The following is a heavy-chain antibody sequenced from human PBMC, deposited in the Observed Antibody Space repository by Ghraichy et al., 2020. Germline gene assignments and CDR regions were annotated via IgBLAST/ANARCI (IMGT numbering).Heavy chain of an antibody. CDR2: IYTSGST. V-gene: IGHV4-4*07. J-gene: IGHJ6*02. D-gene: IGHD3-22*01. CDR1: GGSISSYY. CDR3: ARGTYYDSSGYYYEEGYGMDV. Sequence: SETLSLTCTVSGGSISSYYWSWIRQPAGKGLEWIGRIYTSGSTNYNPSLKSRVTMSVDTSKNQFSLKLSSVTAADTAVYYCARGTYYDSSGYYYEEGYGMDVWGQGTTVTVS.